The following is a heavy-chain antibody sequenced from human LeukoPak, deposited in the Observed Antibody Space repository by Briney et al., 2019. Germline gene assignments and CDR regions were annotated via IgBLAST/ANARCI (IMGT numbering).Heavy chain of an antibody. D-gene: IGHD6-13*01. J-gene: IGHJ4*02. CDR2: IHSDGNSA. CDR1: GFTFSSYW. Sequence: GGSLRLSCAASGFTFSSYWMHWVRQAPGKGLVWVSHIHSDGNSASYADSVKGRFTISRDNAKNTLYLQMSSLTAEDTAVYYCTRGVYSSTDYWGQGTLVTVSS. V-gene: IGHV3-74*01. CDR3: TRGVYSSTDY.